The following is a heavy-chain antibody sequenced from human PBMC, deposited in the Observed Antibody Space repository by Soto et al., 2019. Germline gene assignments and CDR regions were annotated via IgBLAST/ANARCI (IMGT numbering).Heavy chain of an antibody. Sequence: GSLRLSCAASGFTFSSYWMSWVRQAPGKGLEWVANIKQDGSEKYYVDSVKGRFTISRDNAKNSLYLQMNSLRAEVTAVYYCARGSGSGWYFDYWGQGTLVTVSS. J-gene: IGHJ4*02. V-gene: IGHV3-7*05. D-gene: IGHD6-19*01. CDR3: ARGSGSGWYFDY. CDR1: GFTFSSYW. CDR2: IKQDGSEK.